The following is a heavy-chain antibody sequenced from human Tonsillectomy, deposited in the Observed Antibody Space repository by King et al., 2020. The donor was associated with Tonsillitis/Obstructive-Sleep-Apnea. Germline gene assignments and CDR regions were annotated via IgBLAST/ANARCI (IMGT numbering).Heavy chain of an antibody. CDR2: IYYSGST. D-gene: IGHD2-15*01. CDR3: ARDRCSGGSCYPDY. J-gene: IGHJ4*02. Sequence: VQLQESGPGLVKPSQTLSLTCTVSGGSISSGGYYWSWIRQHPGKGLEWIGYIYYSGSTFYNPSLKSRVTISVDTSKNQFSLKPSSVTAADTAVYYCARDRCSGGSCYPDYWGQGTLVTVSS. V-gene: IGHV4-31*03. CDR1: GGSISSGGYY.